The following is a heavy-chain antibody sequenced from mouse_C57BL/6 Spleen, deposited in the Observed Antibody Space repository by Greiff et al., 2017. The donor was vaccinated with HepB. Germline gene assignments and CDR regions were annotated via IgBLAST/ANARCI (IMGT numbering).Heavy chain of an antibody. CDR1: GYSFTGYY. V-gene: IGHV1-42*01. J-gene: IGHJ2*01. CDR2: INPSTGGT. Sequence: EVKLQESGPELVKPGASVKISCKASGYSFTGYYMNWVKQSPEKSLEWIGEINPSTGGTTYNQKFKAKATLTVDKSSSTAYMQLKSLTSEDSAVYYCARDARLPYYFDYWGQGTTLTVSS. D-gene: IGHD2-4*01. CDR3: ARDARLPYYFDY.